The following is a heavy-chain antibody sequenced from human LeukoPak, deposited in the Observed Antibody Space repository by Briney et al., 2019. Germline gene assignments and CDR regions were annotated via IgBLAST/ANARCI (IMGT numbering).Heavy chain of an antibody. V-gene: IGHV3-74*01. CDR2: INSDGSST. CDR3: ARGLRYSSSWYTQPFDY. Sequence: GGSLRLSCAASGFTFSSYWMRWVRQAPGKGLVWVSRINSDGSSTSYADSVKGRFTISRDNAKNTLYLQMNSLRAEDTAVYYCARGLRYSSSWYTQPFDYWGQGTLVTVSS. J-gene: IGHJ4*02. D-gene: IGHD6-13*01. CDR1: GFTFSSYW.